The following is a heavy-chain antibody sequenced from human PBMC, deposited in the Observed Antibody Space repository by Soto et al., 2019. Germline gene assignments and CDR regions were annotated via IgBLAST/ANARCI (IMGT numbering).Heavy chain of an antibody. Sequence: PSETLSLTCTVSGASISSPHDYWGWIRQSPGRGLEWIGSLFYSGSTYYNPSLKGRLTISVDTSKNQFSLKLTSVTAADTAVYYCASLAAAGGGTFNWFDPWGQGTLVTVSS. V-gene: IGHV4-39*01. CDR1: GASISSPHDY. CDR3: ASLAAAGGGTFNWFDP. J-gene: IGHJ5*02. CDR2: LFYSGST. D-gene: IGHD6-13*01.